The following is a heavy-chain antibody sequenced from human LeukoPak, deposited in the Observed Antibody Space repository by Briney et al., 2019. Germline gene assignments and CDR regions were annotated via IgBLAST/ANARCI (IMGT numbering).Heavy chain of an antibody. V-gene: IGHV3-53*01. CDR2: IYSGGST. J-gene: IGHJ3*02. D-gene: IGHD3-22*01. Sequence: GGFLRLSCAASGFTVSSNYMSWVRQAPGKGLEWVSVIYSGGSTYYADSVKGRFTISRDNSKNTLYLQMNSLRAEDTAVYYCARENSEYYYDSSGYAFDIWGQGTMVTVSS. CDR3: ARENSEYYYDSSGYAFDI. CDR1: GFTVSSNY.